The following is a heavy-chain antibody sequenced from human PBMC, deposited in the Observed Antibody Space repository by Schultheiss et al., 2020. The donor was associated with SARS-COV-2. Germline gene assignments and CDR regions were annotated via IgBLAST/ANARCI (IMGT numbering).Heavy chain of an antibody. CDR3: ASYRQLGTLGTWRYGMDV. CDR1: GVSLSNSY. CDR2: INQGGIP. V-gene: IGHV4-34*01. J-gene: IGHJ6*02. D-gene: IGHD6-13*01. Sequence: SETLSLTCEVSGVSLSNSYWSWIRLPPGKGLEWIGEINQGGIPYYNPSLKSRVTMSQEMSKNQVSLKLSSVTAADTAVYYCASYRQLGTLGTWRYGMDVWGHGTTVTVSS.